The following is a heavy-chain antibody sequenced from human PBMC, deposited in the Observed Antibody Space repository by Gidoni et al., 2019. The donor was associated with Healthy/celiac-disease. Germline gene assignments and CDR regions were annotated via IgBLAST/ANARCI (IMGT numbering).Heavy chain of an antibody. J-gene: IGHJ6*02. D-gene: IGHD4-17*01. CDR1: GFTFSTYG. V-gene: IGHV3-33*01. CDR3: ARDLAPFPGDYAYYYYGMDV. Sequence: QVQLVESGGGAVQPGRSLRLPCAASGFTFSTYGMLWVRPAPGKGLVWVAVIWYDGSNKYYADSVKGRFTISRDNSKNTLYLQMNSLRAEDTAVYYCARDLAPFPGDYAYYYYGMDVWGQGTTVTVSS. CDR2: IWYDGSNK.